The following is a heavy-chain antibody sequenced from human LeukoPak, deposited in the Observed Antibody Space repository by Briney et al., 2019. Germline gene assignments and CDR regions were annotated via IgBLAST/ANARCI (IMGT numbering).Heavy chain of an antibody. D-gene: IGHD3-16*01. CDR2: IFHSGIA. Sequence: KPSETLSLTCAVSNYPITIDYYWVWIRQPPGQGLEWIGPIFHSGIAHYNPSLKSRVTMSVDTSRSQFSVNLNSVTAADTAVYFCGSAGFGTAYNRFYYYMDVWGKGTTVTVSS. J-gene: IGHJ6*03. CDR1: NYPITIDYY. V-gene: IGHV4-38-2*01. CDR3: GSAGFGTAYNRFYYYMDV.